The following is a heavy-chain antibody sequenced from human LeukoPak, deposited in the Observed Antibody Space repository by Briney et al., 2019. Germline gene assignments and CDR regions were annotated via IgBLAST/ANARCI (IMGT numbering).Heavy chain of an antibody. CDR3: ASPSVSDYGDYAFDY. CDR1: GYTFTGYY. D-gene: IGHD4-17*01. CDR2: INPNSGGT. J-gene: IGHJ4*02. Sequence: ASAKVSCKASGYTFTGYYMHWVRQAPGQGLEWMGWINPNSGGTNYAQKFQGRVTMTRDTSISTAYMELNRQRSDDTAVYYCASPSVSDYGDYAFDYWGQGTLVTVSS. V-gene: IGHV1-2*02.